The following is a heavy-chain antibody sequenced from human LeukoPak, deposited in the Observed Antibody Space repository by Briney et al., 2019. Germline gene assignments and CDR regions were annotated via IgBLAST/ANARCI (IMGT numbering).Heavy chain of an antibody. V-gene: IGHV3-7*05. J-gene: IGHJ4*02. CDR1: GFTFSTYW. CDR2: IKQGGSEK. CDR3: ARDYPPPPVAGPYYFDY. Sequence: GGSLRLSCVDSGFTFSTYWMSWVRQAPGKGLEWVANIKQGGSEKYYVDSVKGRFTISRDNAKNSLYLHMNSLRAEDTAVYYCARDYPPPPVAGPYYFDYWGQGTLVTVSS. D-gene: IGHD6-19*01.